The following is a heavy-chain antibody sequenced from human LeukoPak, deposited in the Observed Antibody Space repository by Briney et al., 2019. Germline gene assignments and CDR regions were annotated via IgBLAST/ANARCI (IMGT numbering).Heavy chain of an antibody. J-gene: IGHJ4*02. Sequence: SETLSLPCTLSIDSLSQFHWSGLRDPTGGGVEGIGYIYYRESTLYNPSLKRIVTISVDTSKNPFSLKQSSVTAADTAVYYCARESYCSRTTCYTSPFDYWGQGPLVPVS. CDR2: IYYREST. V-gene: IGHV4-59*13. D-gene: IGHD2-2*02. CDR1: IDSLSQFH. CDR3: ARESYCSRTTCYTSPFDY.